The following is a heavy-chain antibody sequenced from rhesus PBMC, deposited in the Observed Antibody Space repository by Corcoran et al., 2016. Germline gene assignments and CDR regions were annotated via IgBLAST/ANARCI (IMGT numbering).Heavy chain of an antibody. CDR3: ARALDGWAAGLGY. V-gene: IGHV4-160*01. CDR2: IRRGGNT. Sequence: QLQLQQWGEGLVKPSETLSLTCAVYGGSIHNDYWSWLRQPPGKGLEWIGRIRRGGNTNYNPSLKRRVSISIDTSKNQFSLKLSSVTAADTAVYYCARALDGWAAGLGYWGHGVLVTVSS. CDR1: GGSIHNDY. J-gene: IGHJ4*01. D-gene: IGHD6-13*01.